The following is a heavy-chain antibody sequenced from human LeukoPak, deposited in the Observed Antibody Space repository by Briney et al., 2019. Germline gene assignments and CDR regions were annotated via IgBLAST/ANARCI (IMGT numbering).Heavy chain of an antibody. CDR1: GFTVSSNY. CDR2: IYSGGST. Sequence: GGSLRLSCAASGFTVSSNYMSWVRQAPGKGLEWVSVIYSGGSTYYAVSVTGRFTISRDNTKNTLYLQKNSLRAEDTAVYYCASGRVFDYWGQGTLVTVSS. J-gene: IGHJ4*02. D-gene: IGHD3-10*01. CDR3: ASGRVFDY. V-gene: IGHV3-66*01.